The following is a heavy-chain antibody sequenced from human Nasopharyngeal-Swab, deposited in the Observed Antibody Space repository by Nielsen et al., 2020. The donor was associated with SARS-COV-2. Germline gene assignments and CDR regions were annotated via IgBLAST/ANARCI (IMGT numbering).Heavy chain of an antibody. V-gene: IGHV3-74*01. Sequence: GGSLRLSCVASGVIFSKYWMHWVRQAPGKGLEWVSTIHSDGNTYYADSVRGRFTISRDNAKNTLYLQMNSPRVEDTAVYYCVKHQGSSSDQWGQGTLVTVSS. J-gene: IGHJ4*02. CDR2: IHSDGNT. CDR3: VKHQGSSSDQ. CDR1: GVIFSKYW.